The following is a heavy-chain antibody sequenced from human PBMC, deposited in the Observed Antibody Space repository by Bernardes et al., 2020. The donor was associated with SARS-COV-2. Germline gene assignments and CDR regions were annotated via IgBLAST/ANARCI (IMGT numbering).Heavy chain of an antibody. D-gene: IGHD5-18*01. CDR2: ISYDGSNK. Sequence: GGSLRLSCAASGFTFSSYAMHWVRQAPGKGLEWVAVISYDGSNKYYADSVKGRFTISRDNSKNTLYLQMNSLRAEDTAVYYCTSPGNSYGFNYIDYWGQGTLVTVSS. V-gene: IGHV3-30*04. CDR1: GFTFSSYA. J-gene: IGHJ4*02. CDR3: TSPGNSYGFNYIDY.